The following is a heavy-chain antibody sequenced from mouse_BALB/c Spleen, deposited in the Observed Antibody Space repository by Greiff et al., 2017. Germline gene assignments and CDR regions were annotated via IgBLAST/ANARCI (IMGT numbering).Heavy chain of an antibody. CDR3: AREERSPFAY. J-gene: IGHJ3*01. V-gene: IGHV5-9-4*01. D-gene: IGHD6-2*01. CDR2: ISSGGSYT. Sequence: EVHLVESGGGLVKPGGSLKLSCAASGFTFSSYAMSWVRQSPEKRLEWVAEISSGGSYTYYPDTVTGRFTISRDNAKNTLYLEMSSLRSEDTAMYYCAREERSPFAYWGQGTLVTVSA. CDR1: GFTFSSYA.